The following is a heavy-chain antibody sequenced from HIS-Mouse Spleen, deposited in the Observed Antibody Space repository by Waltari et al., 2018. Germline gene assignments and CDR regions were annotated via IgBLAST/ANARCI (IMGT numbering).Heavy chain of an antibody. CDR1: GASISSSRYY. CDR2: IYYSGST. V-gene: IGHV4-39*07. J-gene: IGHJ4*02. Sequence: QLQLQESGPGLVKPSATLSLTCTVSGASISSSRYYWGWNRQPPGKGLEWIGSIYYSGSTYYNPSLKSRVTISVDTSKNQFSLKLSSVTAADTAVYYCARDPRWNDGIDYWGQGTLVTVSS. D-gene: IGHD1-1*01. CDR3: ARDPRWNDGIDY.